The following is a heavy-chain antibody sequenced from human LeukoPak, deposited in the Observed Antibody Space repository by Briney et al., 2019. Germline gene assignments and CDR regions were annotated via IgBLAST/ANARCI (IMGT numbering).Heavy chain of an antibody. V-gene: IGHV3-11*04. CDR1: GFIFSNYY. CDR3: ARTTFYHDSGSPRPTYYFDY. CDR2: ISNSGTTI. Sequence: GGSLRLXCAASGFIFSNYYMTWIRQAPGKGLEWVSYISNSGTTIDYADSVKGRFTISRDNAKNSLYLQMNSLRAEDTAVYYCARTTFYHDSGSPRPTYYFDYWGQGTLVTVSS. D-gene: IGHD3-10*01. J-gene: IGHJ4*02.